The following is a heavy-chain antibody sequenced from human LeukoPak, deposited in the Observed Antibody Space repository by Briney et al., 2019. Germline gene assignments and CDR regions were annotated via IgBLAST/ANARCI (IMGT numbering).Heavy chain of an antibody. CDR2: IYDSGST. D-gene: IGHD3-16*01. CDR1: GGSISSYY. V-gene: IGHV4-59*05. Sequence: PSETLSLTCTVSGGSISSYYWSWIRQPPGKGLEWIGSIYDSGSTYYNPSLRSRVTISVDTSKNQFSLKLNSVTAADTAVYYCARHYGPWGQGTLVTVSS. CDR3: ARHYGP. J-gene: IGHJ5*02.